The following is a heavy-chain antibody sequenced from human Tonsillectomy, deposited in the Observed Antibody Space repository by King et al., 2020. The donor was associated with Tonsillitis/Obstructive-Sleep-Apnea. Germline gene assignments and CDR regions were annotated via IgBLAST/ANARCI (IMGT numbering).Heavy chain of an antibody. J-gene: IGHJ3*02. D-gene: IGHD2-21*02. CDR3: ARECDEVDAFDS. Sequence: QLQESGPGLVKPSETLSLTCTVSRGSISSYYWSWIRQPPGRGLEWIGKIDYSGSTKYNPSLKSRVTKSVDTSKNQFSLKMNSVTAADTAVYYCARECDEVDAFDSWGQGTMVTVSS. CDR2: IDYSGST. V-gene: IGHV4-59*01. CDR1: RGSISSYY.